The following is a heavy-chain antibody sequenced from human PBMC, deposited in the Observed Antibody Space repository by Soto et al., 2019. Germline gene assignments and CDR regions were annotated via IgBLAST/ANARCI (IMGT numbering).Heavy chain of an antibody. CDR2: FDPEDGET. CDR1: GYTLTELS. D-gene: IGHD6-6*01. CDR3: ATDHPSGSSSGGCDY. J-gene: IGHJ4*02. V-gene: IGHV1-24*01. Sequence: ASVKVSCKVSGYTLTELSMHWVRQAPGKGLEWMGGFDPEDGETIYAQKFQGRVTMTEDTSTDTAYMELSSLRSEDTAVYYCATDHPSGSSSGGCDYWGQGTLVTVSS.